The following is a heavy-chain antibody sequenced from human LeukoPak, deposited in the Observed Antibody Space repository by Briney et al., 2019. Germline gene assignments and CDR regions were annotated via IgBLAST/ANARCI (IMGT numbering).Heavy chain of an antibody. V-gene: IGHV4-34*01. D-gene: IGHD3-22*01. J-gene: IGHJ4*02. CDR1: GGSFSGYY. Sequence: SETLSLTCAVYGGSFSGYYWSWIRQPPGKGLEWIGEINHSGSTNYNPSLKSRVTISVDPSKTQFSLKLTSVTAADTAVYYCARVRDYYDSSGRLYYFDYWGQGTLVTVSS. CDR2: INHSGST. CDR3: ARVRDYYDSSGRLYYFDY.